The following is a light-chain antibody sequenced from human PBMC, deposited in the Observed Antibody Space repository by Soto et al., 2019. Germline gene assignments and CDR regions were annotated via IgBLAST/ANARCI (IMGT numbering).Light chain of an antibody. Sequence: EIVLTQSPGTLSLSPGERATLSCRASQSISGRYLAWYQQKRGQAPRLLIYGASSRATGIPARFSGSGSGTDFTLTISGLQSEDFAVYYCQQYNNWPQTFGQGTKVDIK. CDR2: GAS. CDR1: QSISGRY. V-gene: IGKV3-15*01. J-gene: IGKJ1*01. CDR3: QQYNNWPQT.